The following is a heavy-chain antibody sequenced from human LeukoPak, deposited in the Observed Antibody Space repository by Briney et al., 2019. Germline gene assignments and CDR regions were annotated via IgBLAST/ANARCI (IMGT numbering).Heavy chain of an antibody. J-gene: IGHJ4*02. D-gene: IGHD6-19*01. CDR3: AKSAYSSGWGDFDY. CDR2: ISYDGSNK. CDR1: GFTFSSYW. Sequence: GGSLRLSCAASGFTFSSYWMNWARQAPGKGLEWVAVISYDGSNKYYADSVKGRFTISRDNSKNTLYLQMNSLRAEDTAVYYCAKSAYSSGWGDFDYWGQGTLVTVSS. V-gene: IGHV3-30*18.